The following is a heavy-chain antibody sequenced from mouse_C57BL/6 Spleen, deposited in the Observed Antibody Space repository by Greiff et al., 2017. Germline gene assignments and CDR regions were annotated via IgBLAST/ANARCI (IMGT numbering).Heavy chain of an antibody. CDR3: ASYPTGAMDY. V-gene: IGHV1-50*01. Sequence: QVQLQQSGAELVKPGASVKLSCKASGYTFTSYWMQWVKQRPGQGLEWIGEIDPSDSYTNSNQKFKGKATLTVDTSSSTAYMQLSSLTSEDSAVYYCASYPTGAMDYWGQGTSVTVSS. CDR2: IDPSDSYT. CDR1: GYTFTSYW. J-gene: IGHJ4*01.